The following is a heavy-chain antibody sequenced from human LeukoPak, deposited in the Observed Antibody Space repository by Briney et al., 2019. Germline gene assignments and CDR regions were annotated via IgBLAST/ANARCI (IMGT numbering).Heavy chain of an antibody. CDR3: VRGPIAGAMLDY. V-gene: IGHV3-21*01. CDR1: GFTFSSYS. Sequence: GGSLRLSCAASGFTFSSYSMNWVRQAPGKGLEWVSSISSSSSYIYYADSVKGRFTISRDNAKNSLYLQMNSLRAEDTAVYYCVRGPIAGAMLDYWGQGTLVTVSS. D-gene: IGHD6-13*01. CDR2: ISSSSSYI. J-gene: IGHJ4*02.